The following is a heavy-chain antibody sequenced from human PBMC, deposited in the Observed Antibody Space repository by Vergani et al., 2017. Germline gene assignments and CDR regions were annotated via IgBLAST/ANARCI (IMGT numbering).Heavy chain of an antibody. Sequence: QVQLQESGPGLVKPSETLSLTCTVSGGSISSYYWSWIRQPPGKGLEWIGYIYYSGSTNYNPSLKSRVTISVDTSKDQFSLELSSVTAADTAVYYCARHQGGYSSSWYEEYYFDYWGQGTLVTVSS. CDR3: ARHQGGYSSSWYEEYYFDY. D-gene: IGHD6-13*01. J-gene: IGHJ4*02. V-gene: IGHV4-59*01. CDR2: IYYSGST. CDR1: GGSISSYY.